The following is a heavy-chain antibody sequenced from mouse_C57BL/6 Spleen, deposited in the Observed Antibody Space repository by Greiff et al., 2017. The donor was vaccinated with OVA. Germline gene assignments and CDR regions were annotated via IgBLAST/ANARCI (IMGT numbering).Heavy chain of an antibody. J-gene: IGHJ2*01. CDR2: IYPGDGDT. CDR3: ARWGTTVVAPSY. Sequence: VKLVESGPELVKPGASVKISCKASGYAFSSSWMNWVKQRPGKGLEWIGRIYPGDGDTNYNGKFKGKATLTADKSSSTAYMQLSSLTSEDSAVYFCARWGTTVVAPSYWGQGTTLTVSS. V-gene: IGHV1-82*01. D-gene: IGHD1-1*01. CDR1: GYAFSSSW.